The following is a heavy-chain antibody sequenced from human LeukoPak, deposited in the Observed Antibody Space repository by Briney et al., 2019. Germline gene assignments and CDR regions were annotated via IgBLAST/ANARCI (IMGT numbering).Heavy chain of an antibody. J-gene: IGHJ4*02. Sequence: SVKVSCKASGFPFTSSALRWVLQARGQRLGWEGSIVVCSGNKNYAQKLQERVTITRDMSTSTAYMELSRLRSEDTAVYYCAAGYCSGGSCYRDFDYWGQGTLVTVSS. CDR3: AAGYCSGGSCYRDFDY. D-gene: IGHD2-15*01. CDR2: IVVCSGNK. V-gene: IGHV1-58*01. CDR1: GFPFTSSA.